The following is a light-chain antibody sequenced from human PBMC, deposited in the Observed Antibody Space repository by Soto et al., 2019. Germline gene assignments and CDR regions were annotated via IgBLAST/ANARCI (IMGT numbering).Light chain of an antibody. V-gene: IGKV4-1*01. CDR2: WAS. CDR3: QQYYTTPQT. Sequence: DIVMTQSPDSLAVSLGERAAINCKSSQSVLYNSNNKNFLAWYQQKPGQAPKLLIYWASTRESGVPDRFSGSGSETDFTLTISNLQAEDVAVYFCQQYYTTPQTFGQGTQVEVK. J-gene: IGKJ1*01. CDR1: QSVLYNSNNKNF.